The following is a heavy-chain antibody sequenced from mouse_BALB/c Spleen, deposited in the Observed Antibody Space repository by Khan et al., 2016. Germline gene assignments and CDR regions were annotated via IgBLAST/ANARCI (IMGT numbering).Heavy chain of an antibody. V-gene: IGHV4-1*02. J-gene: IGHJ3*01. CDR1: GFDFSRYW. Sequence: EVKLLESGGGLVQPGGFLKLSCAASGFDFSRYWMSWVRQAPGKGPEWIGEINPGSSTINYTPSLKDKIIISRDNAKNTLYRRMNKVRSEDTALYYCTRMGYYGWLAYWGQGTLVTVSA. D-gene: IGHD1-1*01. CDR2: INPGSSTI. CDR3: TRMGYYGWLAY.